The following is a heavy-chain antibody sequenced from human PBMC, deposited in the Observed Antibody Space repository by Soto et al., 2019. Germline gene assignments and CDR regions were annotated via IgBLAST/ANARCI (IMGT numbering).Heavy chain of an antibody. CDR3: ATADGFGLVTPFFEY. Sequence: QLQLQESGPGLVKPSETQSLTCTVSGGSISSRSHYWGWIRQSPGKHLEWIGSSFYRGSTHYNPSLKTRVTISVDTSKNQVSLKLYSVTAADTAVYYCATADGFGLVTPFFEYWGQGILVTVSS. CDR2: SFYRGST. J-gene: IGHJ4*02. V-gene: IGHV4-39*01. D-gene: IGHD3-9*01. CDR1: GGSISSRSHY.